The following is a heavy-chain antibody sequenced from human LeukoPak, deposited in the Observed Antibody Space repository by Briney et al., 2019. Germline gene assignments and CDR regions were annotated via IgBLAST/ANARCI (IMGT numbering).Heavy chain of an antibody. CDR1: GFTFNKHG. CDR3: ARRAGDYSHPYDY. Sequence: GGSLRLSYAASGFTFNKHGMHWVRQAPGKGLEWFSFIRNDGSDKYYADSVKGRFTISRDNSKNTLYLQMNSLRAEDTAVYYCARRAGDYSHPYDYWGQGTLVTVSS. J-gene: IGHJ4*02. CDR2: IRNDGSDK. D-gene: IGHD3-22*01. V-gene: IGHV3-30*02.